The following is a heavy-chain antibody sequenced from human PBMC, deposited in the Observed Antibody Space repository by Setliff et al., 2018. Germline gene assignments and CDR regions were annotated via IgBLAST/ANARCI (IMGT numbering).Heavy chain of an antibody. J-gene: IGHJ4*02. D-gene: IGHD5-18*01. CDR1: GYTFTSYD. CDR3: ARRVGSVGIQLPDY. V-gene: IGHV1-8*02. CDR2: MNPNSGNT. Sequence: ASVKVSCKASGYTFTSYDINWVRQATGQGLEWMGWMNPNSGNTGYAQKFQGRVTMTRNTSISTAYMELSSLRSEDTAAYYCARRVGSVGIQLPDYWGLGTLVTVSS.